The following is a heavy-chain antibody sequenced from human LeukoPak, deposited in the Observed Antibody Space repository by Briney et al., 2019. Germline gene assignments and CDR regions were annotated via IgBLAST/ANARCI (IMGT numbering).Heavy chain of an antibody. CDR1: GFTFSSHA. J-gene: IGHJ4*02. D-gene: IGHD3-16*02. CDR3: ARLTFGGVIGFDY. Sequence: PGGSLRLSCAASGFTFSSHAMCWVRQAPGKGLEWVSSISSSGSHMYYADSVKGRFTISRDNAKNSLYLQMNSLRAEDTAVYYCARLTFGGVIGFDYWGQGTLVTVSS. V-gene: IGHV3-21*01. CDR2: ISSSGSHM.